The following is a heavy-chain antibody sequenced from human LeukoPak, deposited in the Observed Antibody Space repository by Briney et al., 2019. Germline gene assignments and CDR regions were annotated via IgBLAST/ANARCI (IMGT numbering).Heavy chain of an antibody. D-gene: IGHD5-24*01. CDR1: GFTVSSNY. J-gene: IGHJ6*03. V-gene: IGHV3-53*01. Sequence: GGSLRLSCAASGFTVSSNYMSWVRQAPGKGLEWVSVIYSGGSTYYADSVKGRFTISRDNSKNTLYLQMNSLRAEDTAVYYCARVDGYYYYYMAVWGKGTTVTVSS. CDR3: ARVDGYYYYYMAV. CDR2: IYSGGST.